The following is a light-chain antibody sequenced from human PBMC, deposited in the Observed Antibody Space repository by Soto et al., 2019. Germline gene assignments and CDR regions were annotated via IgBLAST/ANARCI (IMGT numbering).Light chain of an antibody. J-gene: IGKJ2*01. CDR1: RSVLDNSDNKNY. CDR2: WAT. CDR3: QQYYSTPYT. Sequence: DIVTTQSPDSLTVSLGERTTINCKSSRSVLDNSDNKNYLAWYQQKSGQPPKLLIYWATTREFGVPDRFSGSGSGSDVTLTISSLQAEDVAVYYCQQYYSTPYTFGQGTKLEIK. V-gene: IGKV4-1*01.